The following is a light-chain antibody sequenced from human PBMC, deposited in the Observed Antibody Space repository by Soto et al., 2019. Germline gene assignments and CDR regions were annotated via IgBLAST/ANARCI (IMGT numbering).Light chain of an antibody. CDR1: SSDVGSYNS. Sequence: QSALTQPPSVSGSPGQSVTISCTGTSSDVGSYNSVSWYQQPPGTVPKLMIYEVSNRPSGVPDRFSGSKSGNTASLTISGLQAEDEADYYCSSYTTSNTYDFGTGTKLTVL. CDR3: SSYTTSNTYD. J-gene: IGLJ1*01. CDR2: EVS. V-gene: IGLV2-18*02.